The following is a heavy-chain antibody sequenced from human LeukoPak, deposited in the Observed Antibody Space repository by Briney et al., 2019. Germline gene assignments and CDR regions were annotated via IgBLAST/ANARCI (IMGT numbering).Heavy chain of an antibody. CDR3: ARHDGSGYYYPLDQ. V-gene: IGHV3-23*01. J-gene: IGHJ4*02. CDR2: VSSSGGIT. D-gene: IGHD3-10*01. Sequence: WVRQAPGKGLEWVSSVSSSGGITWNADSVKGRITISRDFSKNTLFLLMNSLRAEDTAIYYCARHDGSGYYYPLDQWGQGTLVTVSS.